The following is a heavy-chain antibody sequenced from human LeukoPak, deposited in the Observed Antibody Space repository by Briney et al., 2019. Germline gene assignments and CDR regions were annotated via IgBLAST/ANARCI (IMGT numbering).Heavy chain of an antibody. V-gene: IGHV5-10-1*01. CDR1: GYSFTSYW. J-gene: IGHJ4*02. D-gene: IGHD3-10*01. Sequence: PGESLKISCKGSGYSFTSYWISWVRQMPGKGLEWMGRIDPSDSYTNYSPSFQGHVTISADKSISTAYLQWSSLKASDTAMYYCARGITMVRGVLTYYFDSWGQGTLVTVSS. CDR2: IDPSDSYT. CDR3: ARGITMVRGVLTYYFDS.